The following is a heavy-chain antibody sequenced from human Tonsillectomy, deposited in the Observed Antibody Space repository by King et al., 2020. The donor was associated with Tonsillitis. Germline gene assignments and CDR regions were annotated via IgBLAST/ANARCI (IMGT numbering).Heavy chain of an antibody. CDR3: ASREVAAPYYFDY. CDR2: IHHSGST. CDR1: GGSISSSNW. Sequence: VQLQESGPGLVKPSGTLSLTCAVSGGSISSSNWWSWVRQPPRKGLEWIGEIHHSGSTNYNSSLKSRVTISVDKSKHQFSLKLHSVTAADTAVYYCASREVAAPYYFDYWGQGTLVTVSS. V-gene: IGHV4-4*02. D-gene: IGHD2-15*01. J-gene: IGHJ4*02.